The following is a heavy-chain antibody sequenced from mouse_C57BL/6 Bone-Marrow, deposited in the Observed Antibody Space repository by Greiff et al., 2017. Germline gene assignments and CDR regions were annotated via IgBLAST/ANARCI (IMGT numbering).Heavy chain of an antibody. CDR1: GFNIKDDY. Sequence: VQLQQSGAELVRPGASVKLSCTASGFNIKDDYMHWVKQRPEQGLEWIGWIDPENGDTEYASKFQGKATITADTSSNTAYLQLSSLTSEDTAVYYCTSRQLNYYAMDYWGQGTSGTVSS. D-gene: IGHD3-2*02. J-gene: IGHJ4*01. CDR3: TSRQLNYYAMDY. V-gene: IGHV14-4*01. CDR2: IDPENGDT.